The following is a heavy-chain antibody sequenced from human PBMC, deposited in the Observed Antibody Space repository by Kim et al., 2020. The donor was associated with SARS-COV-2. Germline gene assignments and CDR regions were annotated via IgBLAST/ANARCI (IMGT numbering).Heavy chain of an antibody. CDR1: GGSISSSSYY. CDR2: IYYSGST. Sequence: SETLSLTCTVSGGSISSSSYYWGWIRQPPGKGLEWIGSIYYSGSTYYTPSLKSRVTISVDTSKNQFSLKLSSVTAADTAVYYCARALGWIQLWDLDYWGQGTLVTVSS. CDR3: ARALGWIQLWDLDY. V-gene: IGHV4-39*01. J-gene: IGHJ4*02. D-gene: IGHD5-18*01.